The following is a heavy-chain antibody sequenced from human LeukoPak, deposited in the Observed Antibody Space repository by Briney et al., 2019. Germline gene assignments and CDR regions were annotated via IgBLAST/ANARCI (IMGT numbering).Heavy chain of an antibody. CDR2: ISHSGST. V-gene: IGHV4-4*02. Sequence: PSETLSLTCAVSGGSISSSNWWNWIRQFPGKGLEWIGYISHSGSTNYSPSLESRVTISVDPSKNQFSLKVISVTAADAAVYYCAREGTYDILTGYSTSFDSFDIWGQGKMVTVSS. CDR1: GGSISSSNW. J-gene: IGHJ3*02. D-gene: IGHD3-9*01. CDR3: AREGTYDILTGYSTSFDSFDI.